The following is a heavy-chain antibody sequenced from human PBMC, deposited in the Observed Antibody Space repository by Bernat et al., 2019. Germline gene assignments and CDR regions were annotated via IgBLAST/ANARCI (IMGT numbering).Heavy chain of an antibody. J-gene: IGHJ4*02. CDR3: ARGVSGYLLPIDY. D-gene: IGHD2/OR15-2a*01. CDR2: IGTAGDT. Sequence: EVQLVESGGGLVQPGGSLRLSCAASGFTFSSYDMHWVRQATGKGLEWVSAIGTAGDTYYPGSVKGRFTISRENAKNSLYLQMNSLRVGDTAVYYCARGVSGYLLPIDYWGQGTLVTVSS. V-gene: IGHV3-13*04. CDR1: GFTFSSYD.